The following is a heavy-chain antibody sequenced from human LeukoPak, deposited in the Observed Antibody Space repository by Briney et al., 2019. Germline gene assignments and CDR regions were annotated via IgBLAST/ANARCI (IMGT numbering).Heavy chain of an antibody. CDR1: GFTFSSYW. CDR2: INSDGGST. D-gene: IGHD3-3*01. J-gene: IGHJ4*02. Sequence: QPGGSLRLSCAASGFTFSSYWMHWVRQAPGKGLVWVSRINSDGGSTSYADSVKGRFTISRDSAKNTLYLQMNSLRAEDTAVYYCARVTIFGVVATFDYWGQGTLVTVSS. CDR3: ARVTIFGVVATFDY. V-gene: IGHV3-74*01.